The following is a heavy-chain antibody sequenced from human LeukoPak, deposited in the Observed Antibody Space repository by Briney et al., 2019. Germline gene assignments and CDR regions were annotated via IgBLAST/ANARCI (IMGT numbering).Heavy chain of an antibody. Sequence: PGGSPRLSCAVSGINLNSYAMHWVRHAPGKGLESVAVIRHDEANSFYADSVQGRFTISRDTSKKLLYLQMNSLRVEDTAVYYCAKEYTPSSPLGELDSWGQGTLVTVSS. D-gene: IGHD6-6*01. CDR2: IRHDEANS. J-gene: IGHJ4*02. CDR3: AKEYTPSSPLGELDS. CDR1: GINLNSYA. V-gene: IGHV3-30*02.